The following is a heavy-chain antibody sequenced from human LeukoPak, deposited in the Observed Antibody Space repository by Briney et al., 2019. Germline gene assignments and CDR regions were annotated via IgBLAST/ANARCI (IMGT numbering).Heavy chain of an antibody. CDR2: IWYDGSNK. CDR1: GFTFSSYG. D-gene: IGHD6-19*01. J-gene: IGHJ4*02. V-gene: IGHV3-33*01. Sequence: GRSLRLSCAASGFTFSSYGMHWVGQAPGKGLEWVAVIWYDGSNKYYADSVKGRFTISRDNSKNTLYLQMNSLRAEDTAVYYCARDHSSGWYSDYFDYWGQGTLVTVSS. CDR3: ARDHSSGWYSDYFDY.